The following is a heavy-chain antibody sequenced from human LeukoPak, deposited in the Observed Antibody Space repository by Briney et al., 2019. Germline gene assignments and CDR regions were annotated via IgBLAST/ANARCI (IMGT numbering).Heavy chain of an antibody. J-gene: IGHJ4*02. D-gene: IGHD5-18*01. CDR3: ARPQRGYSYGFDY. V-gene: IGHV1-69*13. CDR1: GGTFSKYT. Sequence: ASVKVSCKASGGTFSKYTISWVRQRPGQGLEWMGGITPLFGTANYAQKFQGRVTITADESTSTAYMELSSLRSEDTAVYYCARPQRGYSYGFDYWGQGTLVTVSS. CDR2: ITPLFGTA.